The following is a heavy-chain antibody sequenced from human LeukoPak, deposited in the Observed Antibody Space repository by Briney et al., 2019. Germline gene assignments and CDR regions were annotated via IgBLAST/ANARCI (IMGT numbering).Heavy chain of an antibody. J-gene: IGHJ6*03. CDR3: ARDPADYYDSSGFPYYMDV. CDR2: INSDGSST. Sequence: PGGSLRLSCAASGFTFSSYAMSWVRQAPGKGLVWVSRINSDGSSTSYADSVKGRFTISRDNAKNTLYLQMNSLRAEDTAVYYCARDPADYYDSSGFPYYMDVWGKGTTVTVSS. CDR1: GFTFSSYA. V-gene: IGHV3-74*01. D-gene: IGHD3-22*01.